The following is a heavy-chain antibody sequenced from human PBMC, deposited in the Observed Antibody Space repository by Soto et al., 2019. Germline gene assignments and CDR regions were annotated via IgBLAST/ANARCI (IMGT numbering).Heavy chain of an antibody. D-gene: IGHD2-2*01. V-gene: IGHV1-2*04. CDR2: INPNSGGT. CDR3: ARDLSGDIVLVPAALPCGMDV. Sequence: ASVKVSCKASGYTFTNFGISWVRQAPGQGLEWMGWINPNSGGTNYAQKFQGWVTMTRDTSISTAYMELSRLRSDDTAVYYCARDLSGDIVLVPAALPCGMDVWGQ. J-gene: IGHJ6*02. CDR1: GYTFTNFG.